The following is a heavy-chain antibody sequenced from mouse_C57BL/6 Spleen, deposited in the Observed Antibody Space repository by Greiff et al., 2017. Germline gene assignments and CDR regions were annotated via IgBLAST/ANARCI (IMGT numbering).Heavy chain of an antibody. CDR2: IDPEAGAT. D-gene: IGHD4-1*01. V-gene: IGHV14-2*01. CDR1: GFNITDYY. J-gene: IGHJ2*01. CDR3: ARYWDLYYFDY. Sequence: VQLTQSGAELVKPGASVKLSCTASGFNITDYYMHWVKQRTEQGLEWIGRIDPEAGATKYAPTFQGKATITAATSSNTASLQLSSLTSEDTAVYYCARYWDLYYFDYWGQGTTLTVSS.